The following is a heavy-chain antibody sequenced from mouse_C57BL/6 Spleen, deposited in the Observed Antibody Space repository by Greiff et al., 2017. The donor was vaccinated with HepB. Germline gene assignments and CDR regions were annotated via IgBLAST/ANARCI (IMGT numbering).Heavy chain of an antibody. V-gene: IGHV1-63*01. CDR3: ARSDTTVAYAMDY. J-gene: IGHJ4*01. CDR2: IYPGGGYT. Sequence: VKLVESGAELVRPGTSVKMSCKASGYTFTNYWIGWAKQRPGHGLEWIGDIYPGGGYTNYNEKFKGKATLTADKYSSTAYMQFSSLTSEDSAIYYCARSDTTVAYAMDYWGQGTSVTVSS. D-gene: IGHD1-1*01. CDR1: GYTFTNYW.